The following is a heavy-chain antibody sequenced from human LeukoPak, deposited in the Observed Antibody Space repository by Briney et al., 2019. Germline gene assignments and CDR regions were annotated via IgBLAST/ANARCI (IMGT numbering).Heavy chain of an antibody. Sequence: SETLSLTCAIYGGSFSGYYWSWIRQPPGKGLEWIGEINHSGSTNYNPSLKSRVTISVDTSKNQFSLKLSSVTAADTAVYYCARGVRRQQLVRYYYYYYMDVWGKGTTVTVSS. D-gene: IGHD6-13*01. J-gene: IGHJ6*03. CDR1: GGSFSGYY. CDR2: INHSGST. V-gene: IGHV4-34*01. CDR3: ARGVRRQQLVRYYYYYYMDV.